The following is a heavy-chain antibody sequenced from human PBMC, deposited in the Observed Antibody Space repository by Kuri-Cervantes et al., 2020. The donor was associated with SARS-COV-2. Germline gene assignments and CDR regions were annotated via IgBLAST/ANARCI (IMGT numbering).Heavy chain of an antibody. CDR2: IYYSGST. V-gene: IGHV4-59*01. CDR3: ARVGAGCSSTSCYGWDAFDI. J-gene: IGHJ3*02. Sequence: SETLSLTCTVSGGSISSYYWSWIRQPPGKGLEWIGYIYYSGSTNYNPSLKSRVTISVDTSKNQFSLKLSSVTAADTAVYYCARVGAGCSSTSCYGWDAFDIWGQGTMVTVSS. D-gene: IGHD2-2*01. CDR1: GGSISSYY.